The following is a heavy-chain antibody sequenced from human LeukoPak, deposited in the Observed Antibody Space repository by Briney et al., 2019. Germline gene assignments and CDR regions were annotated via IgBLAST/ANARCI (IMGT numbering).Heavy chain of an antibody. CDR2: IIPIVGVA. CDR3: ARLHTGPQYSGKGSNCSER. D-gene: IGHD5-12*01. J-gene: IGHJ5*02. V-gene: IGHV1-69*04. Sequence: AETVSCKASAGTFTSYAIGWVRHAPGQGLEWMGRIIPIVGVANYAQKFQGRVTITADKTTSTAYMELSSLRSEDTAVYYCARLHTGPQYSGKGSNCSERWGQGTLVTVSS. CDR1: AGTFTSYA.